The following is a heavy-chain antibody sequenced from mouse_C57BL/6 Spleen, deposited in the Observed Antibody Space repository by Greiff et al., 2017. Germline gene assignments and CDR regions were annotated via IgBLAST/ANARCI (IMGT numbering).Heavy chain of an antibody. CDR1: GFTFSDYY. CDR2: INYDGSST. V-gene: IGHV5-16*01. Sequence: DVQLVESEGGLVQPGSSMKLSCTASGFTFSDYYMAWVRQVPEKGLEWVANINYDGSSTYYLDSLKSRFIISRDNAKNILYLQMSSLKSEDTATYYCARTYDYATRDYYFDYWGQGTTLTVSS. D-gene: IGHD2-4*01. J-gene: IGHJ2*01. CDR3: ARTYDYATRDYYFDY.